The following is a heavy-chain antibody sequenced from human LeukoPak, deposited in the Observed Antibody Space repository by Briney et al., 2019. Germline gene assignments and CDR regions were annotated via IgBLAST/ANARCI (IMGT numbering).Heavy chain of an antibody. V-gene: IGHV1-2*02. CDR3: ARDYALYSSSSAQDY. Sequence: ASVKVSCKASGYTFTGYYMHWVRQAPGQGLEWMGWINPNSGGTNYAQKFQGRVTMTRDTSISTAYMELSSLRSEDTAVYYCARDYALYSSSSAQDYWGQGTLVTVSS. CDR1: GYTFTGYY. J-gene: IGHJ4*02. CDR2: INPNSGGT. D-gene: IGHD6-13*01.